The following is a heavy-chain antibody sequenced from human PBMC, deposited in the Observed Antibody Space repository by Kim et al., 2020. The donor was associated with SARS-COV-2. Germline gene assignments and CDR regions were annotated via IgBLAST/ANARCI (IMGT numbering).Heavy chain of an antibody. D-gene: IGHD3-16*02. CDR1: GFTFNNAW. V-gene: IGHV3-15*01. J-gene: IGHJ4*02. Sequence: GGSLRLSCAASGFTFNNAWMNWVRQAPGKGLEWVGRIKSKTAGGTKDYAAPVKGRFTISRDDSKNTLYLQMNSLKTEDTAVYYCTTEVFDYIWGSYRGFDYWGQGTLVTVSS. CDR2: IKSKTAGGTK. CDR3: TTEVFDYIWGSYRGFDY.